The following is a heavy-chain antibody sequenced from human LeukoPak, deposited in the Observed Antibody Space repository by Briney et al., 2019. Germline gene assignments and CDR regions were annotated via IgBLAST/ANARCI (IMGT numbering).Heavy chain of an antibody. Sequence: GESLKISGKGSGYSFTSYWIGWVRQMPGKGLEWMGIIYPGDSDTRYSPSFQGQVTISADKSISTAYLQWSSLKASDTAMYYCARRNYDILTGYSHFDYWGQGTLVTVSS. CDR1: GYSFTSYW. J-gene: IGHJ4*02. CDR3: ARRNYDILTGYSHFDY. V-gene: IGHV5-51*01. D-gene: IGHD3-9*01. CDR2: IYPGDSDT.